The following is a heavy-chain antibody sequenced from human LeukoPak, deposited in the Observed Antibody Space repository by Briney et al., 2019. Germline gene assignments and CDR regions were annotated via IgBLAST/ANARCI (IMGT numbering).Heavy chain of an antibody. Sequence: SGPTLVNPPQTLTLTCTFSGFSLSTSGMCVSWIRQPPGKALEWLALIDWDDDKYYSTSLKTRLTVSKDTSKKQVVLTMTNMDPVDTATYYCARWGVGATGFDYWGQGTLVTVSS. J-gene: IGHJ4*02. D-gene: IGHD1-26*01. V-gene: IGHV2-70*01. CDR2: IDWDDDK. CDR1: GFSLSTSGMC. CDR3: ARWGVGATGFDY.